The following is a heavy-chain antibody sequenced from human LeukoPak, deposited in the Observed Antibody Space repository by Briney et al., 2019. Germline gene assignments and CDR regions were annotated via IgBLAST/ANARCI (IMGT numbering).Heavy chain of an antibody. V-gene: IGHV4-59*01. CDR2: IYYSGST. Sequence: KPSGTLSLTCTVSGGSISSYYWSWIRQPPGEGPGWVWYIYYSGSTNYNPSLKSRVTISVDTSKNQFSLKLSSVTAADTAVYYCARGSLWFRELLPYHFDYWGQGTLVTVSS. CDR3: ARGSLWFRELLPYHFDY. J-gene: IGHJ4*02. D-gene: IGHD3-10*01. CDR1: GGSISSYY.